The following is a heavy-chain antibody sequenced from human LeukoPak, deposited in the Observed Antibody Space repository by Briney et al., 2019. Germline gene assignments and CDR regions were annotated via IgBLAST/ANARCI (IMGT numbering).Heavy chain of an antibody. V-gene: IGHV4-39*01. CDR2: IYYSGST. CDR1: GGSISSSSYY. D-gene: IGHD3-22*01. J-gene: IGHJ4*02. CDR3: ARPGGYDSMALGY. Sequence: SETLSLTCTVSGGSISSSSYYWGWIRQPPGKGLEWIGSIYYSGSTYYNPSLKSRVTISVDTSKNQFSLKLSSVTAADTAVYYCARPGGYDSMALGYWGQGTLVTVSS.